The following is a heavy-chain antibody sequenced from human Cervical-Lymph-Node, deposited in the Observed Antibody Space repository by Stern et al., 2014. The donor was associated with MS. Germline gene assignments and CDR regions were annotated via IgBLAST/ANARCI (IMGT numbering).Heavy chain of an antibody. CDR3: ARDKYTSDQYGMDV. J-gene: IGHJ6*02. Sequence: VQLVQSGAEVKKPGASVKVSCKASGYSFTTYYMHWVRQAPGQGLEWMGMINTSGGSPRYAQKFRGRVAMTTDTSTSTVYMELSSLTSEDTAVYYCARDKYTSDQYGMDVWGQGTAVTVSS. CDR1: GYSFTTYY. D-gene: IGHD6-25*01. V-gene: IGHV1-46*01. CDR2: INTSGGSP.